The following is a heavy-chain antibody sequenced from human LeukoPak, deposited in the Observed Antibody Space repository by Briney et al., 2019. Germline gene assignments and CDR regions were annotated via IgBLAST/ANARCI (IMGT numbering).Heavy chain of an antibody. CDR1: GFTFSTYW. Sequence: QPEGSLRLSCAASGFTFSTYWMHWVRQAPGKGLVWVSRIHGDGTFTTSADSVKGRFTISRDNAQNMVYLQMNSLRVEDTAVYYCARDLVLGSGSYGQWGQGTLVTVSS. CDR3: ARDLVLGSGSYGQ. V-gene: IGHV3-74*01. D-gene: IGHD3-10*01. J-gene: IGHJ4*02. CDR2: IHGDGTFT.